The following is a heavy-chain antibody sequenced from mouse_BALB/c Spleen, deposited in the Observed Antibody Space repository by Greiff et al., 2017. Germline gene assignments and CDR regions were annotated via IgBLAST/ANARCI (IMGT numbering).Heavy chain of an antibody. J-gene: IGHJ2*01. CDR1: GFTFSDYY. CDR2: ISDGGSYT. D-gene: IGHD1-1*01. V-gene: IGHV5-4*02. CDR3: ARGDYYGSHYFDY. Sequence: EVQGVESGGGLVKPGGSLKLSCAASGFTFSDYYMYWVRQTPEKRLEWVATISDGGSYTYYPDSVKGRFTISRDNAKNNLYLQMSSLKSEDTAMYYCARGDYYGSHYFDYWGQGTTLTVSS.